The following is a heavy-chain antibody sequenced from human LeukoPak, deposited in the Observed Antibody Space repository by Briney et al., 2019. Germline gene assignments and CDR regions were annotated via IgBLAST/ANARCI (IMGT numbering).Heavy chain of an antibody. CDR3: ARDRGDIVVVPAAYDY. Sequence: GGSLRLSCAASGFTFSSYSMNWVRQAPGKGLEWVSSISSSSSHIYYADSVKGRFTISRDNAKNSLYLQMNSLRAEDTAVYYCARDRGDIVVVPAAYDYWGQGTLVTVSS. CDR1: GFTFSSYS. CDR2: ISSSSSHI. D-gene: IGHD2-2*01. J-gene: IGHJ4*02. V-gene: IGHV3-21*01.